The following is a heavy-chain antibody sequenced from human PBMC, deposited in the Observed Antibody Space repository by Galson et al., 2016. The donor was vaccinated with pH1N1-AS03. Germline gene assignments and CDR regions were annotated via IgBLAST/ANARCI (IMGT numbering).Heavy chain of an antibody. CDR3: ASAGYHTPGYHY. Sequence: LSLTCAVSGGSMTSPDWWTWVRQPPGKGLEWIGEVHYSGTTSYNPSLNSRVTMSIDKSNNQFSLNLGSVTAADTAVYFCASAGYHTPGYHYWGQGALVTGS. J-gene: IGHJ4*02. D-gene: IGHD3-16*02. CDR1: GGSMTSPDW. CDR2: VHYSGTT. V-gene: IGHV4-4*01.